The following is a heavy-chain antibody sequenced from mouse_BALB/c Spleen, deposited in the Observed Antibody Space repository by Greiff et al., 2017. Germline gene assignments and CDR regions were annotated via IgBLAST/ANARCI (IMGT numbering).Heavy chain of an antibody. J-gene: IGHJ1*01. CDR3: ARGIVPYWYFDV. CDR2: IDPENGNT. Sequence: EVKLQESGAELVRPGALVKLSCNASGFNIKDDYMHWVKQRPEQGLEWIGWIDPENGNTIYDSKFQGKASITADTSSNTDYLQLSSLTSEDTAVYYCARGIVPYWYFDVWGAGTTVTVSS. CDR1: GFNIKDDY. V-gene: IGHV14-1*02.